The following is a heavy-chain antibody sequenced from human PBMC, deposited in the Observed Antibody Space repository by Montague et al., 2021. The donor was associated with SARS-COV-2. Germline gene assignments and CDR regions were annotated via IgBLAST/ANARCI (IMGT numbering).Heavy chain of an antibody. V-gene: IGHV4-59*02. CDR1: VHSVIEYY. J-gene: IGHJ4*02. CDR2: VYYSGST. CDR3: ARVQRGYYYGLGVSAHFDY. Sequence: SETLSLTCTVAVHSVIEYYWSWTQQPPGKGLEWIGYVYYSGSTNYNPSLKSRVTISVDTSKSQFSLKLSSVTAADTAVYYCARVQRGYYYGLGVSAHFDYWAQGTLVTVSS. D-gene: IGHD3-10*01.